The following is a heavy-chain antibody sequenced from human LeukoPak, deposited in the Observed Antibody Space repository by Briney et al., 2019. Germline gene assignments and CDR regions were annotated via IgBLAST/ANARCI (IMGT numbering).Heavy chain of an antibody. CDR1: GYIFSQYW. CDR3: AIQRGNDRAYFDP. J-gene: IGHJ5*02. D-gene: IGHD2-21*01. Sequence: GESLKISCKGSGYIFSQYWIGWVRQMPGRGLEWMGIIFPRDSDTTYSPSFEGQVTFSVDKSIDTAYLQLSSLKASDTAIYYCAIQRGNDRAYFDPWGQGTLVTVSS. CDR2: IFPRDSDT. V-gene: IGHV5-51*01.